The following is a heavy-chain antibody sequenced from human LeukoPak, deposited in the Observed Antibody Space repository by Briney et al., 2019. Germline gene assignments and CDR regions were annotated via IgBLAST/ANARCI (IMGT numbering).Heavy chain of an antibody. CDR2: IYYSGST. Sequence: SETLSLTCTVSGDSIKSDSYYWGWIRQPPGKGLELIGTIYYSGSTYYNPSLKSRVTISVDTSKNQFSVKLSSVTAADTALYYCARHKEDFHDSSGPNFWYFDLWGRGTLVTVSS. V-gene: IGHV4-39*01. CDR3: ARHKEDFHDSSGPNFWYFDL. J-gene: IGHJ2*01. D-gene: IGHD3-22*01. CDR1: GDSIKSDSYY.